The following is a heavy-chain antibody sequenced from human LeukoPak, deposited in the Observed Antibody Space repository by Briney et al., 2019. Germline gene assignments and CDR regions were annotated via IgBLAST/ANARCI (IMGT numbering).Heavy chain of an antibody. J-gene: IGHJ4*02. CDR1: GRSINFYY. CDR2: IYSTGST. D-gene: IGHD6-13*01. V-gene: IGHV4-4*07. Sequence: PSETLSLTCTVSGRSINFYYWSWIRQPAGKGLEWIGRIYSTGSTNYSPSLKSRVTMSVDKSKNQFSLNLSSVTAADTAVYYCARGIAGPYSFDSWGQGTLVTVSS. CDR3: ARGIAGPYSFDS.